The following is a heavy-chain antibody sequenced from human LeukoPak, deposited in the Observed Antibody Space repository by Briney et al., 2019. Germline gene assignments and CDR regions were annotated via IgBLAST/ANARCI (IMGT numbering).Heavy chain of an antibody. J-gene: IGHJ4*02. D-gene: IGHD1-26*01. CDR2: IYYSGST. Sequence: PSETLSLTCTVSGGSISSSSYYWGWIRQPPGKGLEWIGSIYYSGSTYYNPSLKSRVTISVDTSKNQFSLKLSSVTAADTAVYYCARHTDNGAWELTEIDYWGQGTLVTVSS. V-gene: IGHV4-39*01. CDR3: ARHTDNGAWELTEIDY. CDR1: GGSISSSSYY.